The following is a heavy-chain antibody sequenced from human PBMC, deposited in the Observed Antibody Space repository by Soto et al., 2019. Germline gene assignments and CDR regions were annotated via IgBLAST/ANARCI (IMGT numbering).Heavy chain of an antibody. CDR3: AKRGAGYYYYGMDV. Sequence: QVQLVESGGGVVQPGRSLRLSCAASGFTFSSYGMHWVRQAPGKGLEWVVVISYDGSNKYYADSVKGRFTISRDNSKNTLYLQMNSLRAEDTAVYYCAKRGAGYYYYGMDVWGQGTTVTVSS. J-gene: IGHJ6*02. CDR1: GFTFSSYG. V-gene: IGHV3-30*18. CDR2: ISYDGSNK.